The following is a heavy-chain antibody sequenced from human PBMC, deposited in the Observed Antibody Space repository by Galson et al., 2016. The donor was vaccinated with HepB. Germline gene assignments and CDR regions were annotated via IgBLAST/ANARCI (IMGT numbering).Heavy chain of an antibody. D-gene: IGHD3-10*01. CDR2: ISDNGGST. V-gene: IGHV3-23*01. J-gene: IGHJ4*02. CDR3: AKALSGSVFDY. Sequence: SLRLSCAASGFIFSRNVMNWVRQAPGKGLEWVSSISDNGGSTFYADSVKGRFTISRDNSQDTLYLQMNSLRAEDTAVYYCAKALSGSVFDYWGQGTLVTVSS. CDR1: GFIFSRNV.